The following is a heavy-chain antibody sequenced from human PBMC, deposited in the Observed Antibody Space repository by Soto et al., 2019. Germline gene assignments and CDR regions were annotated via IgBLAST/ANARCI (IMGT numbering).Heavy chain of an antibody. D-gene: IGHD6-19*01. Sequence: QVQLVETGGGVVQPGRSLRRSCAASGFTFSSYAMHWVRQAPGKGLEWVAVISYDGSNKYYADSVKGRFTISRDNSKNTLYLQMNSLRAEDTAVYYCARASNGWYYDYWGQGTLVTVSS. CDR3: ARASNGWYYDY. V-gene: IGHV3-30-3*01. CDR1: GFTFSSYA. CDR2: ISYDGSNK. J-gene: IGHJ4*02.